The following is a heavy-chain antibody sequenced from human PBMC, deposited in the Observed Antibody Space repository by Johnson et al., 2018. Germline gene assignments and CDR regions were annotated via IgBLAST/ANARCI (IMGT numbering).Heavy chain of an antibody. D-gene: IGHD6-19*01. CDR1: GFTFSSYA. CDR2: ISYDGSNK. CDR3: AKAYSSGWYTPDAFNI. V-gene: IGHV3-30*04. Sequence: QVQLVESGGGVVQPGRSLRLSCAASGFTFSSYAMHLVRQAPGKGLEWVAVISYDGSNKYYADSVKGRFTISRDNSKNTLYLQMNSLRAEDTALYYCAKAYSSGWYTPDAFNIWGQGTMVTVSS. J-gene: IGHJ3*02.